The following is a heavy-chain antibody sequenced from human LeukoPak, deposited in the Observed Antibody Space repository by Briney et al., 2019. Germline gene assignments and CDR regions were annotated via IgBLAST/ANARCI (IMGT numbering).Heavy chain of an antibody. CDR1: GFAFSSYN. CDR2: ISTTSTYI. D-gene: IGHD2-2*01. Sequence: PGGSLRLSCAASGFAFSSYNMKWVRQAPGKGLEWVSLISTTSTYIYYADSMKGRFTVSRDNSKNLLYLQMDSLRVEDTAVYYCARAGTCSSTSCDGGIEYWGQGTLVTVSS. J-gene: IGHJ4*02. V-gene: IGHV3-21*06. CDR3: ARAGTCSSTSCDGGIEY.